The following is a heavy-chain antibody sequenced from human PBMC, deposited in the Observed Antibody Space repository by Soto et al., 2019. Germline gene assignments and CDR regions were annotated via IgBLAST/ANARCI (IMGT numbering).Heavy chain of an antibody. CDR2: ISNSGIT. CDR3: AIETCYKMDV. Sequence: QVQLVESGGGLVKPGGSLRLSCAASGFIFSDYYMTWIRQSPGKGLEWISYISNSGITNYADSVKGRFTISRDNAKNSLYLQMDSLKAEDTAGYYCAIETCYKMDVWGQGTTVPVSS. V-gene: IGHV3-11*05. J-gene: IGHJ6*02. CDR1: GFIFSDYY. D-gene: IGHD2-15*01.